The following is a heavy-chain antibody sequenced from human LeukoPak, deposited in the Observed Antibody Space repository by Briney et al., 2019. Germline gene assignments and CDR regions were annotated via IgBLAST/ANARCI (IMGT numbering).Heavy chain of an antibody. V-gene: IGHV1-46*01. CDR1: GYTFTSYY. CDR2: INPSGGST. Sequence: ASVKASCKASGYTFTSYYMHWVRQAPGQGLEWMGIINPSGGSTSYAQMFQGRVTMTRDTSTSTVYMELSSLRSEDTAVYYCARDWGEQWLVDYWGQGTLVTVSS. D-gene: IGHD6-19*01. CDR3: ARDWGEQWLVDY. J-gene: IGHJ4*02.